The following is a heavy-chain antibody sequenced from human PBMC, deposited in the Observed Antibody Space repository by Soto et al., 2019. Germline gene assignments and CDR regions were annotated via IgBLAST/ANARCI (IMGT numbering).Heavy chain of an antibody. CDR1: GFPFSSYG. CDR3: AGGQYYFDY. V-gene: IGHV3-30*03. J-gene: IGHJ4*02. CDR2: ISYDGSNK. Sequence: QVQLVESGGGVVQPGRSLRLSCAASGFPFSSYGMHWVCQAPGKGLDWVALISYDGSNKYYADSVKGRFTISRDNSKHTLYLEMSSLRVEDTAVYYCAGGQYYFDYCGQGTLVSVSS. D-gene: IGHD2-15*01.